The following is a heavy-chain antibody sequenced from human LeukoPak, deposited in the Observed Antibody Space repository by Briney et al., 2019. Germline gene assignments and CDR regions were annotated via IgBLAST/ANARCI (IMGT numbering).Heavy chain of an antibody. D-gene: IGHD3-10*01. Sequence: SETLSLTCTVSDGSISSYYWSWIRQPPGKGLEWIGYIYYSGSTNYNPSLKSRVTISVDTSKNQFSLKLSSVTAADTAVYYCARAPLWFGIPFDPWGQGTLVTVSS. CDR1: DGSISSYY. CDR2: IYYSGST. CDR3: ARAPLWFGIPFDP. J-gene: IGHJ5*02. V-gene: IGHV4-59*01.